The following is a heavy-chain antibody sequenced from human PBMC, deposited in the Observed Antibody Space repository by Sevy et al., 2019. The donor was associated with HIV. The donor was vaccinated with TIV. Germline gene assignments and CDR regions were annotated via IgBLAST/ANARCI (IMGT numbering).Heavy chain of an antibody. D-gene: IGHD3-22*01. CDR1: GFTFSSYA. CDR3: ARVGDYYDSSGYSKY. CDR2: ISSSSSYI. Sequence: GGSLRLSCAASGFTFSSYAMHWVHQAPGKGLEWVSSISSSSSYIYYADSVKGRFTISRDNAKNSLYLQMNSLRAEDTAVYYCARVGDYYDSSGYSKYWGQGTLVTVSS. V-gene: IGHV3-21*01. J-gene: IGHJ4*02.